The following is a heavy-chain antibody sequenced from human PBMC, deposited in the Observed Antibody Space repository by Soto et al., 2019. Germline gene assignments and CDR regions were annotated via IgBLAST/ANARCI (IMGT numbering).Heavy chain of an antibody. D-gene: IGHD3-10*01. Sequence: PGGSLRLSCAASGFTFSIYDMHWVRQATGKGLEWVSAIGTAGDTYYPGSVKGRFTISRENAKNSLYLQMNSLRAGDTAVYYCARGVYYGSGSPAPPIVYWGQGTLVTVSS. J-gene: IGHJ4*02. CDR1: GFTFSIYD. CDR3: ARGVYYGSGSPAPPIVY. V-gene: IGHV3-13*01. CDR2: IGTAGDT.